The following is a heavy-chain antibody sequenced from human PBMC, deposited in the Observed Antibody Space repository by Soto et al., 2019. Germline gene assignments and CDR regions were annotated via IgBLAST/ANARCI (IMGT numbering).Heavy chain of an antibody. Sequence: QMQLVQSGAEAKTPGSSVKVSCKASGGSLNNYAVSWVRQAPGQGLEWMGRIIPLFGKADYARKLQGRVTLTADKYTNTAYMELSSLRSVDTAMYFCARDGSYCTNGVCFYYLDYWGQGTLVTVSS. D-gene: IGHD2-8*01. J-gene: IGHJ4*02. CDR2: IIPLFGKA. V-gene: IGHV1-69*06. CDR1: GGSLNNYA. CDR3: ARDGSYCTNGVCFYYLDY.